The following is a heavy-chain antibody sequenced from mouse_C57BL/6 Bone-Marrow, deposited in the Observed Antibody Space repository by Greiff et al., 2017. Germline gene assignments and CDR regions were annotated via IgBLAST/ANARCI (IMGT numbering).Heavy chain of an antibody. CDR3: SPSYDYDWFAY. D-gene: IGHD2-4*01. Sequence: DVKLVESGAELVKPGASVKLSCTASGFNIKDYYMHWVKQRTEQGLEWIGRIDPEDGETKYAPKFQGKATITADTSSNTAYLQLSSLTSEDTAVYYCSPSYDYDWFAYWGQGTLVTVSA. V-gene: IGHV14-2*01. CDR1: GFNIKDYY. J-gene: IGHJ3*01. CDR2: IDPEDGET.